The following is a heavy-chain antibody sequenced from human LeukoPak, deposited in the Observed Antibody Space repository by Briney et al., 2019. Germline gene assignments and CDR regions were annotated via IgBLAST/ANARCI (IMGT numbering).Heavy chain of an antibody. Sequence: GRSLRLSCAASGFTFSNYWMHWVRQAPGRGLVWVSRINSDGNITSYADSVKGRFTISRDNAKNTLYLQMNSLRVEDMAVYFCAREPASMNRVLDIWGQGTMVTVSS. CDR3: AREPASMNRVLDI. V-gene: IGHV3-74*01. D-gene: IGHD2-2*01. J-gene: IGHJ3*02. CDR1: GFTFSNYW. CDR2: INSDGNIT.